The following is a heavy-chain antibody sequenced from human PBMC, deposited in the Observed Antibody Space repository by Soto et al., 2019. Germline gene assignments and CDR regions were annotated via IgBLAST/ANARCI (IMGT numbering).Heavy chain of an antibody. V-gene: IGHV4-59*01. J-gene: IGHJ4*02. CDR2: IYYSGST. Sequence: SETLSLTCTVSGGSISSYYWSWIRQPPGKGLEWIGYIYYSGSTNYNPSLKSRVTISVDTSKNQFSLKLSSVTAADTAVYYCARDPGYSGYDWPTFDYWGQGTLVTVSS. CDR3: ARDPGYSGYDWPTFDY. CDR1: GGSISSYY. D-gene: IGHD5-12*01.